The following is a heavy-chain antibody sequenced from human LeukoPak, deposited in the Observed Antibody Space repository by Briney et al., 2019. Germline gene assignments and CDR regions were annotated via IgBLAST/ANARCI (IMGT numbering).Heavy chain of an antibody. CDR2: IYSGGST. J-gene: IGHJ3*02. CDR1: GFTVSSNY. Sequence: GGSLRLSCAASGFTVSSNYMSWVRQAPGKGLEWVSVIYSGGSTYYADSVKGRFTISRDTAKNSLYLQMNSLRAEDTAVYYCARSKRNGFDIWGQGTMVTVSS. V-gene: IGHV3-66*01. CDR3: ARSKRNGFDI.